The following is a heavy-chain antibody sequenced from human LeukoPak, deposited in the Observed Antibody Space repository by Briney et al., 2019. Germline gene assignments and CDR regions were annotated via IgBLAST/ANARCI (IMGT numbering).Heavy chain of an antibody. D-gene: IGHD6-19*01. CDR1: GFIFSTYA. CDR2: ISGSGGST. Sequence: TGGSLRLSCEASGFIFSTYAMSWVRQAPGKGLEWVSAISGSGGSTYYADSVKGRFTISRDNSKNTLYLQMNSLRAEDTAVYYCAKGYSSDGDWGQGTLVTVSS. J-gene: IGHJ4*02. CDR3: AKGYSSDGD. V-gene: IGHV3-23*01.